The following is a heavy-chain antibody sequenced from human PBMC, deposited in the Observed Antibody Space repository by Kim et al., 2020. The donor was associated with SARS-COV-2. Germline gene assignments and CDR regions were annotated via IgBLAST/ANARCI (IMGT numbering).Heavy chain of an antibody. CDR2: ISYDGSNK. V-gene: IGHV3-30-3*01. CDR3: ARSSGGSYQLGGY. D-gene: IGHD1-26*01. Sequence: GGSLRLSCAASGFTFSSYAMHWVRQAPGKGLEWVAVISYDGSNKYYADSVKGRFTISRDNSNTTLYLQMNSLRPEDTAVYYCARSSGGSYQLGGYWGQG. J-gene: IGHJ4*02. CDR1: GFTFSSYA.